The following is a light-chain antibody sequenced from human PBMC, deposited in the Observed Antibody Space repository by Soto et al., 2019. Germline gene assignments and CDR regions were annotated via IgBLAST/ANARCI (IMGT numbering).Light chain of an antibody. CDR2: EVS. Sequence: QSALTQPASASGSPGQSVTISCTGTSSDVGGYNYVSWYQQHPGKAPKFMIYEVSKRPSGVPDRFSGSKSGNTASLTVSGLQADDEADYYSSSYARSNNPVIFGGGTKLTVL. CDR3: SSYARSNNPVI. J-gene: IGLJ2*01. CDR1: SSDVGGYNY. V-gene: IGLV2-8*01.